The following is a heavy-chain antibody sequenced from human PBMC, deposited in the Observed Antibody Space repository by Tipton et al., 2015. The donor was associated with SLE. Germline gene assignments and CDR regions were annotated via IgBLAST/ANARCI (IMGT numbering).Heavy chain of an antibody. CDR3: ARGQCTSCYYYYMDV. V-gene: IGHV4-31*03. Sequence: TLSLTCTVSEGSISSGGYYWSWIRQHPGKGLEWIGYIYYTGSTYYNPSLKSRVTISVDKSKSQFSLKLSSVTAADTAVYYCARGQCTSCYYYYMDVWGKGTTVTVSS. D-gene: IGHD2-2*01. J-gene: IGHJ6*03. CDR1: EGSISSGGYY. CDR2: IYYTGST.